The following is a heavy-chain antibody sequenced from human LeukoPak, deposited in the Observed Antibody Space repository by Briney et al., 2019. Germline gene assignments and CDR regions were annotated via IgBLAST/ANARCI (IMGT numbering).Heavy chain of an antibody. J-gene: IGHJ3*02. V-gene: IGHV3-74*01. Sequence: GGSLRLSCAASGFTFRRYYMHWVRQAPGKGLVWVSRINTDGSTTTYADSVKGRFTISRDNSENTLFLQMSSLRAEDTAVYYCARGVRGAFDIWGQGTMVTVSS. CDR3: ARGVRGAFDI. CDR2: INTDGSTT. CDR1: GFTFRRYY.